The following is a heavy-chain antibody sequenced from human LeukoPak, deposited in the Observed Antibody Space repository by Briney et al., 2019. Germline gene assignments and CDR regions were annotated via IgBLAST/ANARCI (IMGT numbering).Heavy chain of an antibody. CDR2: VWYDGINK. D-gene: IGHD1-26*01. CDR3: ARARYLSGSRDDALDI. CDR1: GFTFSSYG. V-gene: IGHV3-33*01. J-gene: IGHJ3*02. Sequence: GGSLRLSCSASGFTFSSYGMHWVRQAPGKGLEWVAVVWYDGINKYYADSVKGRFTISRDNSKNTLYLQMNSLRAEDTAVYYCARARYLSGSRDDALDIWGQGTMVTVFS.